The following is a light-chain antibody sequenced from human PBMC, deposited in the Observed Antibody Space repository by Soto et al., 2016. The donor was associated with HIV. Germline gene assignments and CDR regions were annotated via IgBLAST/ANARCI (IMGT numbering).Light chain of an antibody. J-gene: IGLJ1*01. V-gene: IGLV3-1*01. CDR1: KLGDKY. Sequence: SYELTQPPSVSVSPGQTASITCSGDKLGDKYACWHQQKPGQSPVLVIYQDNKRPSGIPERFSGSNSGNTATLTISGTQAMDEADYYCQAWDSSTGVFGTGTKVTVL. CDR2: QDN. CDR3: QAWDSSTGV.